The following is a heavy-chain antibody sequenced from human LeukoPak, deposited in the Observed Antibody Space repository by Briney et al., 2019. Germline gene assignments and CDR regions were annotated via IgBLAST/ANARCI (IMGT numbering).Heavy chain of an antibody. CDR2: IKQDGSEK. V-gene: IGHV3-7*01. CDR1: GFTFSSYW. CDR3: ARDRPLPPTYYYDSSGFLLGEVCAFDI. Sequence: GGSLRLSCAASGFTFSSYWMSWVRQAPGKGLEWVANIKQDGSEKYYVDSVKGRFTISRDNAKNSLYLQMNSLRAEDTAVYYCARDRPLPPTYYYDSSGFLLGEVCAFDIWGQGTMVTVSS. J-gene: IGHJ3*02. D-gene: IGHD3-22*01.